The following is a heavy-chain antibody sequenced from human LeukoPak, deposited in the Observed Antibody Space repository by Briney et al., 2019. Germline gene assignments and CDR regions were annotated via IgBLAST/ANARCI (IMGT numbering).Heavy chain of an antibody. Sequence: GGSLRLSCAASGFTFSNYWMSWVRQAPGKGLEWVANIKQDGSEKYYVDSVKGRFTISRDNAKNSLFLQMNSLRAEDTAVYYCARDGTYYDFWSGSSGFDYWGQGTLVTVSS. J-gene: IGHJ4*02. D-gene: IGHD3-3*01. CDR1: GFTFSNYW. CDR2: IKQDGSEK. V-gene: IGHV3-7*01. CDR3: ARDGTYYDFWSGSSGFDY.